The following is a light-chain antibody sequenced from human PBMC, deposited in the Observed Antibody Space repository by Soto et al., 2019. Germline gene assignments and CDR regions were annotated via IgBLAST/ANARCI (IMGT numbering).Light chain of an antibody. CDR2: AAS. V-gene: IGKV1-39*01. J-gene: IGKJ1*01. CDR1: QSISSS. Sequence: DIQMTQSPSSLSASVGETITITRRASQSISSSLNWFQHSPGQPPKLLLFAASNLHAGVPPRFSGSGSGTSFSLTIRSLQPEDFATYYCQQSFNLPRTFGPGTKV. CDR3: QQSFNLPRT.